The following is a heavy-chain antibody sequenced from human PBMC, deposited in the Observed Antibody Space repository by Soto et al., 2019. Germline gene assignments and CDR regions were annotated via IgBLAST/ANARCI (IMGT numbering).Heavy chain of an antibody. D-gene: IGHD2-15*01. V-gene: IGHV1-18*01. CDR2: ISAYNGNT. Sequence: ASVKVSCKASGYTFTSYGISWVRQAPGQGLEWMGWISAYNGNTNYAQKLQGRVTMTTDTSTSTAYMELRSLRSDDTAVYYCARDLLGYCSGGSCYGVYWGQGTLVTVSS. CDR3: ARDLLGYCSGGSCYGVY. J-gene: IGHJ4*02. CDR1: GYTFTSYG.